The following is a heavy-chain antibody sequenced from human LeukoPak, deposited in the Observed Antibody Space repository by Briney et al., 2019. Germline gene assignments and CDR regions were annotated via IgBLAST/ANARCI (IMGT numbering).Heavy chain of an antibody. J-gene: IGHJ4*02. V-gene: IGHV4-30-4*08. CDR1: GGSISSSSYY. D-gene: IGHD3-22*01. CDR2: IYYSGST. CDR3: AKNRKWLLPDY. Sequence: TSETLSLTCTVSGGSISSSSYYWGWIRQPPGKGLEWIGYIYYSGSTYYNPSLKSRVTISVDTSKNQFSLKLSSVTAADTAVYYCAKNRKWLLPDYWGQGTLVTVSS.